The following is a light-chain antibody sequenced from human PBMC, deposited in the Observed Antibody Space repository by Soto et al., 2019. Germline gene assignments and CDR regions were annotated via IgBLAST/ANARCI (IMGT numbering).Light chain of an antibody. Sequence: QSALTQPASVSVSPGQSITISCTGTSSDVGGYNYVSWYQQHPAKAPKLMIYDVSNRPSGVSNRFSGSKYGNTASLTISGLQAEDEADYYCYSYTTSSTYVFGTGTKVTVL. J-gene: IGLJ1*01. V-gene: IGLV2-14*01. CDR1: SSDVGGYNY. CDR3: YSYTTSSTYV. CDR2: DVS.